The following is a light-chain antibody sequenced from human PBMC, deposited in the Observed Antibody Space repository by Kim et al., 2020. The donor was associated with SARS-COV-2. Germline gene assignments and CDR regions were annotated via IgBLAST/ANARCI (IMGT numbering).Light chain of an antibody. CDR2: YDN. CDR3: QVWDSTSDHVV. CDR1: NIGDKS. Sequence: PGKTAAITCGEDNIGDKSGHWYQQKPGQAPVLVLYYDNDRPSGIPERFSGSNSGNTATLTISRVEAGDEADYYCQVWDSTSDHVVFGGGTQLTVL. V-gene: IGLV3-21*04. J-gene: IGLJ2*01.